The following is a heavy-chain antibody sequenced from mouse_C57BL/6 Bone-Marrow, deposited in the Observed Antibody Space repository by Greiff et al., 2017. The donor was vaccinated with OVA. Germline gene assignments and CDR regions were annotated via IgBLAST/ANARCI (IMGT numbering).Heavy chain of an antibody. CDR3: AREDYYGSSPFAY. D-gene: IGHD1-1*01. V-gene: IGHV1-42*01. Sequence: VQLKESGPELVKPGASVKISCKASGYSFTGYYMNWVKQSPEKSLEWIGEINPSTGGTTYNQKFKAKATLTVDKSSSTAYMQLKSLTSEDSAVYYCAREDYYGSSPFAYWGQGTLVTVSA. CDR1: GYSFTGYY. CDR2: INPSTGGT. J-gene: IGHJ3*01.